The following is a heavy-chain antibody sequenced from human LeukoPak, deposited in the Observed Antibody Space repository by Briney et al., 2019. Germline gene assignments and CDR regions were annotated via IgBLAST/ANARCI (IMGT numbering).Heavy chain of an antibody. V-gene: IGHV3-74*01. CDR2: INTDGRST. CDR1: GFTFSNYW. D-gene: IGHD1-26*01. CDR3: AKEGDYEWELLPYFDY. J-gene: IGHJ4*02. Sequence: PGGSLRLSCAASGFTFSNYWMHWVRQAPGKGLVWVSRINTDGRSTSYVDSVKGRFTISRDNSKNTLYLQMNSLRAEDTAVYYCAKEGDYEWELLPYFDYWGQGTLVTVSS.